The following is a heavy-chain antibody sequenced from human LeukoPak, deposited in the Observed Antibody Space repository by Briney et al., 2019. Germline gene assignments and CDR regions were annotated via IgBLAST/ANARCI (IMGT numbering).Heavy chain of an antibody. D-gene: IGHD6-19*01. CDR1: GGSISSSSYY. V-gene: IGHV4-39*07. CDR2: IYYSGST. CDR3: AREVAVAGGGY. J-gene: IGHJ4*02. Sequence: SETLSLTGTVSGGSISSSSYYWGWIRQPPGKGLEWIGSIYYSGSTYYNPSLKSRVTISVDTSKNQFSLKLSSVTAADTAVYYCAREVAVAGGGYWGQGTLVTVSS.